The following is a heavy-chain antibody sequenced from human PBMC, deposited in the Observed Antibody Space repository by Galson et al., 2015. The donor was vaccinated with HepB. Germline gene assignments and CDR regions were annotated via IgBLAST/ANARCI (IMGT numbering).Heavy chain of an antibody. Sequence: SLRLSCAASGFTFSSYAMSWVRQAPGKGLEWVSLISWDGGSTYYADSVKGRFTISRDNSKNSLYLQMNSLRTEDTALYYCAKDIAPVRYCSGGSCYYYYYGMDVWGQGTTVTVSS. CDR3: AKDIAPVRYCSGGSCYYYYYGMDV. J-gene: IGHJ6*02. CDR2: ISWDGGST. V-gene: IGHV3-43*02. CDR1: GFTFSSYA. D-gene: IGHD2-15*01.